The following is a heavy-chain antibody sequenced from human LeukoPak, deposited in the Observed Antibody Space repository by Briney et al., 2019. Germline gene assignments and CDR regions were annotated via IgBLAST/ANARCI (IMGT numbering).Heavy chain of an antibody. Sequence: GGSLRLSCAASGFAFSTYEMSWVRQAPGKGLEWIADITISGQTKNYADSVKDRFTISRDNAMSSLYLQMNSLRVEDTGVFYCARGDPHADLWGQGTLVTVSS. V-gene: IGHV3-48*03. CDR1: GFAFSTYE. J-gene: IGHJ5*02. CDR2: ITISGQTK. CDR3: ARGDPHADL.